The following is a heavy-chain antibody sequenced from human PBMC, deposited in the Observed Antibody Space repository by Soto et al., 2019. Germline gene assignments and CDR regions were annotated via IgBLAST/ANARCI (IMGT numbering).Heavy chain of an antibody. CDR3: ARDPLTYYYGSGKNYMDV. Sequence: GGSLRLSCGASGFTFSDYQMSWVRQAPGKGLEWVSSISSSSSYIYYADSVKGRFTISRDNAKNSLYLQMNSLRAEDTAVYYCARDPLTYYYGSGKNYMDVWGKGTTVTVSS. D-gene: IGHD3-10*01. J-gene: IGHJ6*03. V-gene: IGHV3-21*01. CDR2: ISSSSSYI. CDR1: GFTFSDYQ.